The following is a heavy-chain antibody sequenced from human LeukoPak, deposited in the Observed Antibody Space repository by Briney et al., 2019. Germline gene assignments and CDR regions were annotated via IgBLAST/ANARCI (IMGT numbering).Heavy chain of an antibody. CDR2: INPTGGDT. CDR1: GYTFTSYA. Sequence: ASVKVSCKASGYTFTSYAMNWVRQAPGQGLEWMGIINPTGGDTTYPQKFQGRVTMTRDMSASTFYMDLSSLRSEDTAVYFCARGLCAGGTCYVMDYWGQGTLVTVSS. V-gene: IGHV1-46*01. J-gene: IGHJ4*02. D-gene: IGHD2-15*01. CDR3: ARGLCAGGTCYVMDY.